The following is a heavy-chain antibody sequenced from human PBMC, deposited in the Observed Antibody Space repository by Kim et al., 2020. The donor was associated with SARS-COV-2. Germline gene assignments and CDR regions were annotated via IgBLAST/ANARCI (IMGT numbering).Heavy chain of an antibody. V-gene: IGHV4-31*03. CDR2: IYYSGST. J-gene: IGHJ4*02. CDR3: ARESSGDSTTVDY. CDR1: GGSISSGGYY. D-gene: IGHD2-21*02. Sequence: SETLSLTCTVSGGSISSGGYYWSWIRQHPGKGLEWIGYIYYSGSTYYNPSLKSRVTISVDTSKNQFSLKLSSVTAADTAVYYCARESSGDSTTVDYWGQGTLVTVSS.